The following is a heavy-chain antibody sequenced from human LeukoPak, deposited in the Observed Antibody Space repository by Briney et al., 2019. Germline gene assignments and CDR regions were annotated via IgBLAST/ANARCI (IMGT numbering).Heavy chain of an antibody. CDR3: AKRGGFLRDYYYYGMDV. CDR1: GFTFTNDW. Sequence: PGGSLRLSCAASGFTFTNDWMSWVRQAPGKGLEWVSLISGDGGSTYHADSVKGRFTISRDNSKNSLFLQMNSLRTEDTALYFCAKRGGFLRDYYYYGMDVWGQGSTVTVCS. J-gene: IGHJ6*02. D-gene: IGHD3-10*01. CDR2: ISGDGGST. V-gene: IGHV3-43*02.